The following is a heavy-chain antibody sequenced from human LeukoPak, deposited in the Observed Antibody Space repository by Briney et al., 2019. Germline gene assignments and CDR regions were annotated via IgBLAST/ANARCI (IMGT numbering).Heavy chain of an antibody. Sequence: GGSLRLSCAASGFTFSSYWMYWVRQAPGKGLEWVSSISSSSSYIFYADSVKGRFTISRDNAKSSLYLQINSLRAEDTAVYYCARGPHSGSYYFDYWGQGTLVTVS. D-gene: IGHD1-26*01. V-gene: IGHV3-21*01. J-gene: IGHJ4*02. CDR1: GFTFSSYW. CDR2: ISSSSSYI. CDR3: ARGPHSGSYYFDY.